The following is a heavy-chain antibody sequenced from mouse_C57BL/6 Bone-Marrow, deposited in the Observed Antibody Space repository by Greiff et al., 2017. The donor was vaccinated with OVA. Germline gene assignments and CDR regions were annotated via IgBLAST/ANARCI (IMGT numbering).Heavy chain of an antibody. CDR3: ARYDYCYGSSFAY. CDR2: ISPGSGST. D-gene: IGHD1-1*01. J-gene: IGHJ3*01. Sequence: VKLKQPGAELVKPGASVKMSCKASGYTFTSYWITWVKQRPGQGLEWIGDISPGSGSTNYNEKFKSKATLTLATSSSTAYMQLSSLTSEDSAVYYCARYDYCYGSSFAYWGQGTLVTVSA. CDR1: GYTFTSYW. V-gene: IGHV1-55*01.